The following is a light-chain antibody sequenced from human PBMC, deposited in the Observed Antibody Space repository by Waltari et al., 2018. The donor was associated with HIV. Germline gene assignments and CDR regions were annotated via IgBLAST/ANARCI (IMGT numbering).Light chain of an antibody. CDR3: STHTVNDTLE. V-gene: IGLV2-14*03. J-gene: IGLJ2*01. CDR2: EVT. Sequence: QSDLTQPASVSGSPEQSVTIACTGPNSTFGLYNFLSVYQQYPGNFPRVILYEVTSRPSGVPHLFSGSRSGYTASLTISGLQVEDEAVYYCSTHTVNDTLEFGGGTKLTVL. CDR1: NSTFGLYNF.